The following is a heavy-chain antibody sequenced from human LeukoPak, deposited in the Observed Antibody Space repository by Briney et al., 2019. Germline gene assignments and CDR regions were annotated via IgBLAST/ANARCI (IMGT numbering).Heavy chain of an antibody. CDR2: IIPMFATA. CDR1: GGTFSTFG. CDR3: ARNHIRVYGYGDQVRYFDY. Sequence: SVKVSCKASGGTFSTFGLSWVRQAPGQGLEWMGGIIPMFATANYAQKFQGRVTITRDTSASTAYMELSSLRSEDTAVYYCARNHIRVYGYGDQVRYFDYWGQGTLVTVSS. V-gene: IGHV1-69*05. D-gene: IGHD4-17*01. J-gene: IGHJ4*02.